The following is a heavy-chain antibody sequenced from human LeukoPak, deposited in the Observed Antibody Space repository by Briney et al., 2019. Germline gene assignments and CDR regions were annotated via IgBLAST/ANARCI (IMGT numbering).Heavy chain of an antibody. D-gene: IGHD1-14*01. Sequence: GGSLRLSCAASGFTFDTYWMHWVRQAPGKGLVWVSRINSDGSTANYADSVRGRFTISRGNAKKTLYLQMNSLRGDDTAVYYCARRGASTGGLDWGQGTLVTVSS. CDR2: INSDGSTA. CDR3: ARRGASTGGLD. J-gene: IGHJ4*02. V-gene: IGHV3-74*01. CDR1: GFTFDTYW.